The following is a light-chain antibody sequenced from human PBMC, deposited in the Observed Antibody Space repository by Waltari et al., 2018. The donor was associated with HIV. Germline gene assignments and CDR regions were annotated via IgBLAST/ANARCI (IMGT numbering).Light chain of an antibody. CDR2: RSN. V-gene: IGLV1-47*01. CDR3: AAWDDSLSGPV. J-gene: IGLJ3*02. CDR1: SSNIGSNY. Sequence: QSVVTQPPSASGTPGQRVTISCSGSSSNIGSNYVYWYQQVPGTAPKVLIYRSNQRPSGVPDRFSGSKSGTSASLAISGLRSEDEADYYCAAWDDSLSGPVVGGGTKLTVL.